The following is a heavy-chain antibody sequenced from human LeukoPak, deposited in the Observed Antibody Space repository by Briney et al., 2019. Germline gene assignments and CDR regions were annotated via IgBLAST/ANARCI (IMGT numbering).Heavy chain of an antibody. V-gene: IGHV4-59*12. J-gene: IGHJ5*02. Sequence: TSETLSLTCTVSGGSISSYYWGWIRQPPGKGLEWIGYIYYSGSTNYNPSLKSRVTISVDTSKNHFSLKLSSVTVADTALYYCARVYSSTHNWFDTWGQGIQVTVSS. CDR2: IYYSGST. CDR3: ARVYSSTHNWFDT. D-gene: IGHD6-19*01. CDR1: GGSISSYY.